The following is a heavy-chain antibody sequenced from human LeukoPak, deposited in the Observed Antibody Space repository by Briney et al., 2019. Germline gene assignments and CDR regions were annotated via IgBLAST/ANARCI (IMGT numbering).Heavy chain of an antibody. V-gene: IGHV4-4*02. J-gene: IGHJ4*02. D-gene: IGHD3-16*01. CDR2: VYHTGDT. CDR1: GDSISSSHW. Sequence: PSGTLSLTCAVSGDSISSSHWWSWVRQPPGKGLEGIGEVYHTGDTNYNPSLKSRITISVDKSKNQFSLKMTSVTAADTAVYYCTGGGTDALSYWGQGSLVTVSS. CDR3: TGGGTDALSY.